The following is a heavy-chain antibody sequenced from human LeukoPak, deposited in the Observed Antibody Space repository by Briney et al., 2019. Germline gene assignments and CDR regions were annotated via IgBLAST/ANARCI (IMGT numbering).Heavy chain of an antibody. CDR1: GGSISSHY. D-gene: IGHD6-13*01. Sequence: SETLSLTCTVSGGSISSHYWSWIRQPPGKGLEWIGYIYYSGSTNYNPSLKSRVTISVDTSKNQFSLKLSSVTPEDTAVYYCARDPEVLAAAGTFDYWGQGTLVTVSS. J-gene: IGHJ4*02. CDR3: ARDPEVLAAAGTFDY. CDR2: IYYSGST. V-gene: IGHV4-59*11.